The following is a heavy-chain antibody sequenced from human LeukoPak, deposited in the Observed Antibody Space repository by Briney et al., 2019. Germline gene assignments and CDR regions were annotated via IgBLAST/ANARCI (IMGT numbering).Heavy chain of an antibody. CDR1: GYTFTSYD. CDR3: ARIGVVRGVKAFDI. Sequence: ASVKVSCKASGYTFTSYDINWVRQATGQGLEWMGWMNPNSGNTGYAQKFQGRVTMTRNTSISTAYMELSSLRSEDTAVYYCARIGVVRGVKAFDIWGQGTMVTVSS. CDR2: MNPNSGNT. V-gene: IGHV1-8*01. D-gene: IGHD3-10*01. J-gene: IGHJ3*02.